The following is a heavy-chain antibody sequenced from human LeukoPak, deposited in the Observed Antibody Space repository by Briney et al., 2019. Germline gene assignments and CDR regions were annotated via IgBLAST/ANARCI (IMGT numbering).Heavy chain of an antibody. CDR2: IHYTGAT. Sequence: SETLSLTCAVYGGSIIGYYWSWIRQTPGRGLEWVGEIHYTGATSYNPSLKSRATISTDTSKNQFSLRLSSVTAADTAVYYCARGNILTGYCFDFWGQGALVTVSS. CDR1: GGSIIGYY. V-gene: IGHV4-34*01. D-gene: IGHD3-9*01. CDR3: ARGNILTGYCFDF. J-gene: IGHJ4*02.